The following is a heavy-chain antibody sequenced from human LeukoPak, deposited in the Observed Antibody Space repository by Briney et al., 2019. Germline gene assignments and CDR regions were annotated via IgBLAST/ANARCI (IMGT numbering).Heavy chain of an antibody. CDR3: ARILTGYWEEITYYFDY. V-gene: IGHV3-30*04. D-gene: IGHD3-9*01. J-gene: IGHJ4*02. CDR1: GFTFSSYA. Sequence: GGSLRLSCAASGFTFSSYAMHWVRQAPGKGLEWVAVISYDGSNKYYADSVKGRFTISRDNSKNTLYLQMNSLRAEDTAVYYCARILTGYWEEITYYFDYWGQGTLVTVSS. CDR2: ISYDGSNK.